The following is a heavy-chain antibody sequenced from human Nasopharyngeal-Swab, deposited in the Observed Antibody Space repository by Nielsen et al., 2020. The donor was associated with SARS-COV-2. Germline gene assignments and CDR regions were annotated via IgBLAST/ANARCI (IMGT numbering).Heavy chain of an antibody. J-gene: IGHJ6*02. CDR1: GFTFSSYW. Sequence: GESMKISCAASGFTFSSYWMSWVRQAPGRGVEWVANIKQDGSEKYYVDSVKGRFTISRDNAKNSLYLQMNSLRAEDTAVYYCARRQYGDYYYYYGMDVWGQGTTVTVSS. D-gene: IGHD4-17*01. V-gene: IGHV3-7*03. CDR2: IKQDGSEK. CDR3: ARRQYGDYYYYYGMDV.